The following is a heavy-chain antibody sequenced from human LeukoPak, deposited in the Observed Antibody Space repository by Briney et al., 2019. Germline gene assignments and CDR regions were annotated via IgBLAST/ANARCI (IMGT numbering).Heavy chain of an antibody. CDR1: GFTFSAYE. CDR2: ISGSGSRS. J-gene: IGHJ6*02. Sequence: PGGSLRLSCAASGFTFSAYEMSWVRQAPGKGLEDISYISGSGSRSYYGDSVKGRFTVSRDNDKNSLYLQMNSLRAEDTAVYYCPRLQRAVRYYGMDVWGQGTTVTVS. V-gene: IGHV3-48*03. CDR3: PRLQRAVRYYGMDV. D-gene: IGHD1-1*01.